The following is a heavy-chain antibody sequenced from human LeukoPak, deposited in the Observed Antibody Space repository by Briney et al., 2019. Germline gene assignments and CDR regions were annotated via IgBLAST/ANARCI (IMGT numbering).Heavy chain of an antibody. CDR1: GFTFSSYA. D-gene: IGHD3-22*01. Sequence: GGSLRLSCEASGFTFSSYAIRWVRQAPGTGLEWVSSIPGSGGATYYADSVKGRFTISRDNSKNTLYLQMNSLRAEDTAVYYCAKDGLGYYDSSGYYLFDYWGQGTLVTVSS. CDR2: IPGSGGAT. V-gene: IGHV3-23*01. J-gene: IGHJ4*02. CDR3: AKDGLGYYDSSGYYLFDY.